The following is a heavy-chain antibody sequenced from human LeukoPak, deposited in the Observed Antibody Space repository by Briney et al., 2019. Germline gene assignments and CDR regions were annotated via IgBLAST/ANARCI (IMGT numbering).Heavy chain of an antibody. CDR1: GGSISSLY. V-gene: IGHV4-59*08. D-gene: IGHD6-13*01. J-gene: IGHJ4*02. CDR3: AGTCSSSWGSFDY. CDR2: IYYSGST. Sequence: SETLFLTCSVSGGSISSLYWSWIRQPPGKGLEWIAYIYYSGSTNYNPSLKSRVTISVDTSKNQFFLKLSSVTAAETAMYYCAGTCSSSWGSFDYWGQGILVTVSS.